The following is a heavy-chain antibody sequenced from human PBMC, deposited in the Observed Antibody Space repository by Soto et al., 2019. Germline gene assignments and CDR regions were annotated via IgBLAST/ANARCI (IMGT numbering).Heavy chain of an antibody. CDR3: ARDQTDSGGYSDS. J-gene: IGHJ4*02. V-gene: IGHV3-33*01. CDR1: GFNFSSYA. CDR2: IWNDGSNE. Sequence: GGSLRLSCAASGFNFSSYAMHWVRQAPGKGLEWVAIIWNDGSNEYYADSVKGRFTISRDNSKNTVYLQVSKLRAEDTAVYFCARDQTDSGGYSDSWGQGTLVTVSS. D-gene: IGHD3-22*01.